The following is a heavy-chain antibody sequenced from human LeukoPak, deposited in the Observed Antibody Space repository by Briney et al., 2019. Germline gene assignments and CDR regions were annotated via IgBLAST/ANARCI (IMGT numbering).Heavy chain of an antibody. V-gene: IGHV4-4*07. D-gene: IGHD6-19*01. CDR3: ARHSSDYYRPFDY. CDR1: VVPISSYY. J-gene: IGHJ4*02. Sequence: NSSETLSLTCTVYVVPISSYYGSWIRQPAGKGLERIGRIYTSGSINYTPSLESRVTMSVDTSNNQFSLKLSSVTAADTAVYYCARHSSDYYRPFDYWGQGTLVTVSS. CDR2: IYTSGSI.